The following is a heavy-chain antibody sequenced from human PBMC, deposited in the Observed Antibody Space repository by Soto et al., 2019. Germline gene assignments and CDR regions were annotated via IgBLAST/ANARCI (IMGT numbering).Heavy chain of an antibody. CDR1: GYTFTSYG. CDR3: ARDAAAGLNDY. J-gene: IGHJ4*02. Sequence: QVQLVQSGAEVKKPGASVKVSCKASGYTFTSYGISWVRQAPGQGLEWMGWISAYNGNTKYAQKFQGRVTMTTDTSTSTAYVEVRSLRSDDTAVYYCARDAAAGLNDYWGQGTLGTVSS. V-gene: IGHV1-18*01. D-gene: IGHD6-13*01. CDR2: ISAYNGNT.